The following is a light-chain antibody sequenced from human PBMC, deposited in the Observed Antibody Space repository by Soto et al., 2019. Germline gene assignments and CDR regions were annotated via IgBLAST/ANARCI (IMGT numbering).Light chain of an antibody. Sequence: HSVLTQPPSASGTPGQRATVSCSGSSSNIASNTVNWYQQLPGTAPKLLIYSNDQRPSGVPDRFSASKSGTSASLAISGLQSEDEADYYCASWDDSLNGHVFGTGTKVTVL. CDR3: ASWDDSLNGHV. J-gene: IGLJ1*01. CDR1: SSNIASNT. CDR2: SND. V-gene: IGLV1-44*01.